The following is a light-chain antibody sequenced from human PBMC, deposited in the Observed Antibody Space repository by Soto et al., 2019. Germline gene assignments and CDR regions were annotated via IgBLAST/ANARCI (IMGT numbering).Light chain of an antibody. CDR1: TSNIGAGYD. CDR3: QSYDSRGYV. J-gene: IGLJ1*01. Sequence: QSVLTQPPSVSGAPGQRVTISCTGSTSNIGAGYDVHWYHQLPGTAPKLLIYGNNNRPSGVPDRFSGSKSGTSASLAITGLQAEDEADYYCQSYDSRGYVFGTGTKLTVL. V-gene: IGLV1-40*01. CDR2: GNN.